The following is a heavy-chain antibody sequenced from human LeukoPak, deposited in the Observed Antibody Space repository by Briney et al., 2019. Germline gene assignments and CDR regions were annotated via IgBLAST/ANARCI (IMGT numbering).Heavy chain of an antibody. CDR2: FDPEDGET. Sequence: GASVKVSCKVSGYTLTELSMHWVRQAPGKGLEWMGGFDPEDGETIYAQKFQGRVTMAEDTSTDTAYMELSSLRSEDTAVYYCATTSIAAAGHFDYWGQGTLVTVSS. D-gene: IGHD6-13*01. CDR3: ATTSIAAAGHFDY. V-gene: IGHV1-24*01. CDR1: GYTLTELS. J-gene: IGHJ4*02.